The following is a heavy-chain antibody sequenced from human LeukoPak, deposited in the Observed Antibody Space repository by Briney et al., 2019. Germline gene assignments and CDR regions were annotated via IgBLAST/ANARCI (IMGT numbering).Heavy chain of an antibody. CDR2: INPSGGST. J-gene: IGHJ6*02. V-gene: IGHV1-46*01. CDR3: AREEVVTESFVYYGMDV. CDR1: GYTFTSYY. D-gene: IGHD2-21*02. Sequence: EASVKVSCKASGYTFTSYYMHWVRQAPGQGLKWMGIINPSGGSTSYAQKFQGRVTMTRDTSTSTVYMELSSLRSEDTAVYYCAREEVVTESFVYYGMDVWGQGTTVTVSS.